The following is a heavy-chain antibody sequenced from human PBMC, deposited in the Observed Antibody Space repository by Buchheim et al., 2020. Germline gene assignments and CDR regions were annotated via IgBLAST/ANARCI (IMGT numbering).Heavy chain of an antibody. CDR1: GFTFSSYA. D-gene: IGHD6-19*01. V-gene: IGHV3-30-3*01. CDR3: ARDSWRYSSEGYFDY. J-gene: IGHJ4*02. CDR2: ISYDGSNK. Sequence: QVQLVESGGGLVKPGGSLRLSCAASGFTFSSYAMHWVRQAPGKGLEWVAVISYDGSNKYYADSVKGRFTISRDNSKNTRYLQMNSLRAEDTAVYYCARDSWRYSSEGYFDYWGQGTL.